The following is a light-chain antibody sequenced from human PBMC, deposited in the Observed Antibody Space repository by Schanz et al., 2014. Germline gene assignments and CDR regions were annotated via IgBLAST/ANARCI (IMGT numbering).Light chain of an antibody. CDR3: QQRRDWPLT. Sequence: PGEGATLSCRASQSVSSNYLAWYQQKRGQAPRLLISDASNRATGIPARFSGSGSGTDFTLTISSLEPEDFAVYYCQQRRDWPLTFGGGTKVEI. CDR2: DAS. V-gene: IGKV3-11*01. CDR1: QSVSSNY. J-gene: IGKJ4*01.